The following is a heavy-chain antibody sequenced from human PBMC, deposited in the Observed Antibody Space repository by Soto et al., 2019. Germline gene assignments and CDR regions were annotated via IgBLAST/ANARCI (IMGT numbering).Heavy chain of an antibody. D-gene: IGHD3-3*01. CDR3: ARGPIGTIGPFDY. Sequence: ASVKVSCKASGFTFTDYYIHWVRQAPGQGLEWMGIVKPGSGGTSYAEKFKDRVSMTRDTSTNTVYMDLSSLRSEDTAIYYCARGPIGTIGPFDYWGQGTLVTVS. J-gene: IGHJ4*02. V-gene: IGHV1-46*01. CDR2: VKPGSGGT. CDR1: GFTFTDYY.